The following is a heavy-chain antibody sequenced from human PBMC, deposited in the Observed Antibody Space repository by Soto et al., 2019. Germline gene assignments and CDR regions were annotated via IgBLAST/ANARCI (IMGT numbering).Heavy chain of an antibody. J-gene: IGHJ5*02. D-gene: IGHD3-10*01. CDR1: GGSISSSNW. V-gene: IGHV4-4*02. CDR3: ARERGFGELYNWFDP. CDR2: IYHSGST. Sequence: SETLSLTCAVSGGSISSSNWWSLVRQPPGKGLEWIGEIYHSGSTNYNPSLKSRVTISVDKSKNQFSLKLSSVTAADTAVYYCARERGFGELYNWFDPWGQGTLVTVS.